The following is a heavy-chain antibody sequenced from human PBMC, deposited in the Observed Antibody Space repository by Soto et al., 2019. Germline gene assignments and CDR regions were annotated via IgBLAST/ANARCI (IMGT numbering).Heavy chain of an antibody. D-gene: IGHD6-19*01. J-gene: IGHJ4*02. CDR2: VFSSGST. CDR3: ARHWWSSGSYLVFDS. CDR1: GASTGGYY. Sequence: QVQLQESGPGLLKPSETLSLTCTISGASTGGYYWSWIRQSPGGGLEWIGYVFSSGSTNYSPSLQSRVAISIDTSKRQFFLKLTSVTAADTALYYCARHWWSSGSYLVFDSWCQGTQVTVSS. V-gene: IGHV4-59*08.